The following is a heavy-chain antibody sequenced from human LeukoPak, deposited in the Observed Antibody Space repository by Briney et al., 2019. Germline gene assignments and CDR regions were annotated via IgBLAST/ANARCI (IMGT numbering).Heavy chain of an antibody. V-gene: IGHV3-30*02. J-gene: IGHJ4*02. Sequence: GGSLRLSCAASGFVFGDYGMHWVRQAPGKGLEWVTMVRNDGSDKYYANSVKGRFTISRDNSKNTLYLQMNSLRPEDTAVYSCAKHYYGSGSQKYYFDYWGQGTLVTVSS. CDR1: GFVFGDYG. CDR3: AKHYYGSGSQKYYFDY. CDR2: VRNDGSDK. D-gene: IGHD3-10*01.